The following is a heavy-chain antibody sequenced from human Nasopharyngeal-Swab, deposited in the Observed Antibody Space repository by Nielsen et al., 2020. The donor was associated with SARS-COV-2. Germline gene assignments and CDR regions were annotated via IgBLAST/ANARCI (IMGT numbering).Heavy chain of an antibody. CDR3: AKDDYSDYFFDY. Sequence: GESLKISCAASGFTFSSHAMTWVRQAPGKGLEWVSAISGGGGNTYYADSVKGRFTISRDNSQNTLYLQMNSPRAEDTAVYHCAKDDYSDYFFDYWGQGTLVTVSS. V-gene: IGHV3-23*01. CDR2: ISGGGGNT. D-gene: IGHD4-11*01. CDR1: GFTFSSHA. J-gene: IGHJ4*02.